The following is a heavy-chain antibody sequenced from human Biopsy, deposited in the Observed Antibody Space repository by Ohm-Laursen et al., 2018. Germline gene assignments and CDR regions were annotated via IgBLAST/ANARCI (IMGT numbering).Heavy chain of an antibody. V-gene: IGHV1-69*04. J-gene: IGHJ4*02. D-gene: IGHD5-24*01. CDR1: GDSFSNYA. Sequence: GASVKVSCKASGDSFSNYAISWVRQAPGQGLEWMGRIIPILGIPNIAQKFQARVTITADVPTNTVYMELSSLTSEGTAVYYCARAGRDGYNWDYFDFGGQGTRVTVSS. CDR2: IIPILGIP. CDR3: ARAGRDGYNWDYFDF.